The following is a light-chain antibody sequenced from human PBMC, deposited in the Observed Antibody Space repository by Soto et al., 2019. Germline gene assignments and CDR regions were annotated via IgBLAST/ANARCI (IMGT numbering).Light chain of an antibody. J-gene: IGLJ2*01. CDR1: SSNIGSNT. CDR2: SNN. V-gene: IGLV1-44*01. CDR3: AAWDDSLNGHVV. Sequence: QSVLTQPPSASGTPGQRVTISCSGSSSNIGSNTVNWYQQLPGTAPKLLMYSNNQRPSGVPDRFSGSKSGTSASLAISGLQSEDEADYYCAAWDDSLNGHVVFGGGTKGTVL.